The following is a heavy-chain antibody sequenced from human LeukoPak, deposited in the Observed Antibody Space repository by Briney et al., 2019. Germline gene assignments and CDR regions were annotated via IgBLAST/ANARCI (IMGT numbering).Heavy chain of an antibody. CDR2: IYYSGST. J-gene: IGHJ5*02. CDR1: GGSISGFY. V-gene: IGHV4-59*01. CDR3: ARLDYGGNWFDP. Sequence: YPSETLSLTCTVSGGSISGFYWSWIRQPPGKGLEWIGYIYYSGSTNYNPSLKSRVTISVDTSKNQFSLKLSSVTAADTAVYYCARLDYGGNWFDPWGQGTLVTVSS. D-gene: IGHD4-23*01.